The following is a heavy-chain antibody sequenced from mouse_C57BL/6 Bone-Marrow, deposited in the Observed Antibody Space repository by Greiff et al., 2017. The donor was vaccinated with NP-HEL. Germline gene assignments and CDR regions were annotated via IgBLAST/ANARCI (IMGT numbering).Heavy chain of an antibody. CDR3: ARHAHYYAMDY. J-gene: IGHJ4*01. CDR1: GFTFSSYG. Sequence: EVHLVESGGDLVKPGGSLKLSCAASGFTFSSYGMSWVRQTPDKRLAWVATISSGGSYTYYPDSVKGRFTISRDNAKNTLYLQMSSLKSEDTAMYYCARHAHYYAMDYWGQGTSVTVSS. CDR2: ISSGGSYT. V-gene: IGHV5-6*01.